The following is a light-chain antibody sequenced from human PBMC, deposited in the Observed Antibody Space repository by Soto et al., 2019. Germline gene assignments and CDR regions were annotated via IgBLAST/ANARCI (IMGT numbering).Light chain of an antibody. CDR2: GNT. Sequence: QSVLTQPPSVSGAPGQRVTISCTGSSSNIGAGYEVNWYQHLPGAAPKLLIYGNTNRPSGVPDRFSGSKSGTSASLAITGLQAVDEADYYCQSYDSSLSALYVFGTGTKLTVL. J-gene: IGLJ1*01. CDR1: SSNIGAGYE. CDR3: QSYDSSLSALYV. V-gene: IGLV1-40*01.